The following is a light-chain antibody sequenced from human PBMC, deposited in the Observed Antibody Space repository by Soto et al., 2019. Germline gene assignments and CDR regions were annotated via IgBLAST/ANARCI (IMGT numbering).Light chain of an antibody. CDR1: SSDVGGYDY. Sequence: QSALTQPASVSGSPGQSITISCTGTSSDVGGYDYVSWYQHHPGKAPKLIIYEVINRPSGVSNRFSGSKSGNTASLTISGLQPEDEAHYYCNSYTEETYIIFGAGTKLTVL. J-gene: IGLJ2*01. V-gene: IGLV2-14*01. CDR3: NSYTEETYII. CDR2: EVI.